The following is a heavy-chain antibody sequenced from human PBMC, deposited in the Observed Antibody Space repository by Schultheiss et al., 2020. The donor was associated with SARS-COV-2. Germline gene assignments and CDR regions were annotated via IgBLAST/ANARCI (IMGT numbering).Heavy chain of an antibody. CDR3: WCYDYYGMDV. V-gene: IGHV4-31*09. D-gene: IGHD3-3*01. CDR2: IYYSGST. Sequence: SETLSLTCTVSGGSISSGGYYWSWIRQHPGKGLEWIGYIYYSGSTYYNPSLKSRVTISVDKSKNQFSLKLSSVTAADTAVYYCWCYDYYGMDVWGQGTTVTVSS. J-gene: IGHJ6*02. CDR1: GGSISSGGYY.